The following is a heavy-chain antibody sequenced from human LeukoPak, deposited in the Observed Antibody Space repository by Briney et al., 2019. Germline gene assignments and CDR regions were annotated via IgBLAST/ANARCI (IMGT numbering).Heavy chain of an antibody. CDR3: ARELVGATLAFDI. J-gene: IGHJ3*02. CDR1: GGSFSGNY. CDR2: INHGGST. D-gene: IGHD1-26*01. Sequence: SETLSLTCAVYGGSFSGNYWNWIRQPPGKGLEWIGEINHGGSTNYNPSLKSRVTISVDTSKNQFSLKLSSVTAADTAVYYCARELVGATLAFDIWGQGTMVTVSS. V-gene: IGHV4-34*09.